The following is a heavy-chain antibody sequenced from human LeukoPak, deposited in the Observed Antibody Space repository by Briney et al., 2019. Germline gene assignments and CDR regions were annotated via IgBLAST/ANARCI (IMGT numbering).Heavy chain of an antibody. J-gene: IGHJ4*02. V-gene: IGHV3-23*01. D-gene: IGHD3-16*02. CDR2: ISSTGGTT. CDR1: GITFSSYG. CDR3: AKYVWGSYRTHFVDY. Sequence: GGTLRLSCAASGITFSSYGMSWVRQAPGKGLEWVSSISSTGGTTYYADSVKGRFTISRDNSKNTLYLQMNSLGAEDTAVYYCAKYVWGSYRTHFVDYWGQGTLVTVSS.